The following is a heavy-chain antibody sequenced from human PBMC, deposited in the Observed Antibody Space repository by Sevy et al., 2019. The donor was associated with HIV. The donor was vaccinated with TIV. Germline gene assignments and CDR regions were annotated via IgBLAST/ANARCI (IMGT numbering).Heavy chain of an antibody. CDR3: XRWYGNNXXY. V-gene: IGHV4-39*01. CDR1: GGTXXXSSYR. Sequence: SETLSLTCTVSGGTXXXSSYRWGWIRQPPGKGLEWVGSSYXTGAADDNPSLKRRVTMSVDTSKNQFSLQVGSVTAADTAVYYCXRWYGNNXXYWGQXALVTVSS. CDR2: SYXTGAA. J-gene: IGHJ4*02. D-gene: IGHD3-10*01.